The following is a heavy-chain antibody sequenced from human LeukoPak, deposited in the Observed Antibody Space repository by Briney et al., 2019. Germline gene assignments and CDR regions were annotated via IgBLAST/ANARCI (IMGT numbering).Heavy chain of an antibody. V-gene: IGHV3-21*01. CDR1: GFTFTTYS. D-gene: IGHD3-22*01. J-gene: IGHJ4*02. CDR2: ISSGSSAI. CDR3: AKDTQWLLRGIDY. Sequence: PGGSLRLSCEASGFTFTTYSMTWVRQAPGKGLEWVSIISSGSSAIFSADALKGRFTISRDDAKDLLYLDMNSLRAEDTAVYYCAKDTQWLLRGIDYWGQGTLVTVSS.